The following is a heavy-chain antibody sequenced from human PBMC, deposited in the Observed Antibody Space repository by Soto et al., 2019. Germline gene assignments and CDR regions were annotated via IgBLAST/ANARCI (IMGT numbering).Heavy chain of an antibody. CDR3: ARERSSGWFDP. D-gene: IGHD6-25*01. J-gene: IGHJ5*02. V-gene: IGHV3-33*01. Sequence: GGSLRLSCAASGFTFSSYGMHWVRQAPGKGLEWVAVIWYDGSNKYYADSVKGRFTISRDNSKNTLYLQMNSLRAEDTAVYYCARERSSGWFDPWGQGTLVTVSS. CDR2: IWYDGSNK. CDR1: GFTFSSYG.